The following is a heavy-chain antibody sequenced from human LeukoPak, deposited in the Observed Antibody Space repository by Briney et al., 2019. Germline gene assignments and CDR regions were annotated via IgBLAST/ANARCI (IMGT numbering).Heavy chain of an antibody. CDR3: ARDTYDILTEGTAFDI. V-gene: IGHV4-59*01. CDR2: IYYSGST. Sequence: ASETLSLTCTVSGGSISSYYWSWIRQPPGKGLEWIGYIYYSGSTNYNPSLKSRVTISVDTSKNQFSLKLSSVTAADTAVYYCARDTYDILTEGTAFDIWGQGTMVTVSS. D-gene: IGHD3-9*01. J-gene: IGHJ3*02. CDR1: GGSISSYY.